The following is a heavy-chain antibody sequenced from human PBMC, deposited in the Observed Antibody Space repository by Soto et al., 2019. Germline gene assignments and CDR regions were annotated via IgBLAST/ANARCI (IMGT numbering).Heavy chain of an antibody. CDR1: GGTFSSYA. D-gene: IGHD6-19*01. Sequence: GASVKVSCKASGGTFSSYAISWVRQAPGQGLEWMGGIIPIFGTANYAQKFQGRVTITADESTSTAYMELSSLRSEDTAVYYCARDVRQWLAFDYWGQGTLVTVSS. CDR2: IIPIFGTA. J-gene: IGHJ4*02. V-gene: IGHV1-69*13. CDR3: ARDVRQWLAFDY.